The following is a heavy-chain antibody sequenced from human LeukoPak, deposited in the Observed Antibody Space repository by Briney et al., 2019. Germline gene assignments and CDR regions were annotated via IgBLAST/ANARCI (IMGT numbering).Heavy chain of an antibody. CDR1: GGPFSGYY. J-gene: IGHJ4*02. V-gene: IGHV4-34*01. CDR2: INHSGST. Sequence: KPSETLSLTCAVYGGPFSGYYWSWIRQPPGKGLEWIGEINHSGSTNYNPSLKSRVTISVDTSKNQFSLKLSSVTAADTAVYYCARVIAVAGGSYYFDYWGQGTLVTVSS. CDR3: ARVIAVAGGSYYFDY. D-gene: IGHD6-19*01.